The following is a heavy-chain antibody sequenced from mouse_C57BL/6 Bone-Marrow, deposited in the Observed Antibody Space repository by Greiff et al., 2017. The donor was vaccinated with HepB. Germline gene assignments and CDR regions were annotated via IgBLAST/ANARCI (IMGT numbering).Heavy chain of an antibody. Sequence: EVQLQQSGPELVKPGASVKISCKASGYTFTDYYMNWVKQSHGKSLEWIGDINPNNGGTSYNQKFKGKATLTVDKSSSTAYMELRSLTSEDSAVYYCASHSNCDAMDYWGQGTSVTVSS. CDR3: ASHSNCDAMDY. V-gene: IGHV1-26*01. CDR2: INPNNGGT. CDR1: GYTFTDYY. J-gene: IGHJ4*01. D-gene: IGHD2-5*01.